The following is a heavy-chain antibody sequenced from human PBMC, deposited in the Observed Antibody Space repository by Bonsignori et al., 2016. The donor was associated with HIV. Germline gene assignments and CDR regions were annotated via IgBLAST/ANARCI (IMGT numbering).Heavy chain of an antibody. CDR3: ARSGTRDPALFDY. V-gene: IGHV4-59*11. CDR1: GGSINSHY. Sequence: QVQLQESGPGLVKPSATLSLICTVSGGSINSHYWNWIRQAPGKGPEWIGFISYSGSTHHNPSLRASSHHYHLYTSKNLVLPSKVTSVTAADTAVYFVARSGTRDPALFDYWGRREPSVTVLL. J-gene: IGHJ4*01. CDR2: ISYSGST. D-gene: IGHD1-26*01.